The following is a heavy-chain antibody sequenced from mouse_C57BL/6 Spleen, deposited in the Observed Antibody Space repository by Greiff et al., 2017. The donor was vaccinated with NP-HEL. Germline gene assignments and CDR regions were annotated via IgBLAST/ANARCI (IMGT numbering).Heavy chain of an antibody. CDR3: ARLGSSYAYWYFDV. V-gene: IGHV3-6*01. Sequence: EVQRVESGPGLVKPSQSLSLPCSVTGYSITSGYYWNWIRQFPGNKLEWMGYIRYDGSNNYNPSLQNRIPITRDTSKDQLFLKLNSVTTEDTATYYCARLGSSYAYWYFDVWGTGTTVTVSS. D-gene: IGHD1-1*01. J-gene: IGHJ1*03. CDR2: IRYDGSN. CDR1: GYSITSGYY.